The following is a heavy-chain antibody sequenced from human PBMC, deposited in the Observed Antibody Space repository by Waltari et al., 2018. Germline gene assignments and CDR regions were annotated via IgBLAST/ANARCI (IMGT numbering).Heavy chain of an antibody. D-gene: IGHD2-15*01. CDR2: IIPIFGTA. Sequence: QVQLVQSGAEVKKPGSSVKVSCKASGCTFSSSAISWARQAPGQGLEWMGGIIPIFGTANYAQKFQGRVTITTDESTSTAYMELSSLRSEDTAVYYCARDGSSPPSWFDPWGQGTLVTVSS. V-gene: IGHV1-69*05. J-gene: IGHJ5*02. CDR1: GCTFSSSA. CDR3: ARDGSSPPSWFDP.